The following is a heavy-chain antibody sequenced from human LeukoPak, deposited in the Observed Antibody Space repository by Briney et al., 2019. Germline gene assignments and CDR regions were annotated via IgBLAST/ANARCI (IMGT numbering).Heavy chain of an antibody. CDR3: QGYCSGGSCYSDLFV. D-gene: IGHD2-15*01. Sequence: PSETLSLTCAVYGGSFSGYYWSWIRQPPGKGLEWIGEINHSGSTNYNPSLKSRVTISVDTSKNQFSLKLSSVTAADTAVYYCQGYCSGGSCYSDLFVWGKGTTVTVSS. J-gene: IGHJ6*04. V-gene: IGHV4-34*03. CDR1: GGSFSGYY. CDR2: INHSGST.